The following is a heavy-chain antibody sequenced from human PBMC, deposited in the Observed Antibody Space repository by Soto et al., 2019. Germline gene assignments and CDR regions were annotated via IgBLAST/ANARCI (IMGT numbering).Heavy chain of an antibody. Sequence: KTSETLSLTCTVSGGSISGDYYWNWIRQAPGKGLEWIGYVYHTGSTYHNPSLKSRGSISVDTSNNQFSLKLSSVTAADKAVYYCARGGGYDSFDFWGQGILVTVSS. CDR1: GGSISGDYY. D-gene: IGHD3-22*01. J-gene: IGHJ4*02. CDR3: ARGGGYDSFDF. V-gene: IGHV4-30-4*01. CDR2: VYHTGST.